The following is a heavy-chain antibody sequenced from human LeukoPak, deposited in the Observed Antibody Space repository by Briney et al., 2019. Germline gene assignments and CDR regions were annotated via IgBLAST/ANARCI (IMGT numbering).Heavy chain of an antibody. J-gene: IGHJ6*02. D-gene: IGHD6-13*01. V-gene: IGHV3-11*01. CDR1: GFTFSDYY. Sequence: GGSLRLSCAASGFTFSDYYMSWIRQAPGKGLEWVSYISSSGSTIYYADSVKGRFTISRDNAKNSLYLQMNSLRAEDTAVYYCARDVSSWYSYYYGMDVWGQGTTVTVSS. CDR2: ISSSGSTI. CDR3: ARDVSSWYSYYYGMDV.